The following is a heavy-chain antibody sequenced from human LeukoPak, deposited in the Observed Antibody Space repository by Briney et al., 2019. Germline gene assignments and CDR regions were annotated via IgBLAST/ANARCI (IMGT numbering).Heavy chain of an antibody. J-gene: IGHJ6*02. CDR3: RVVPAATYYYYGMDV. Sequence: SVKVSCKASGGTFSSYAISWVRQAPGQGLEWMGRIIPILGIANYAQKFQGRVTITADKSTSTAYVELSSLRSEDTAVYYCRVVPAATYYYYGMDVWGQGTTVTVSS. D-gene: IGHD2-2*01. CDR1: GGTFSSYA. V-gene: IGHV1-69*04. CDR2: IIPILGIA.